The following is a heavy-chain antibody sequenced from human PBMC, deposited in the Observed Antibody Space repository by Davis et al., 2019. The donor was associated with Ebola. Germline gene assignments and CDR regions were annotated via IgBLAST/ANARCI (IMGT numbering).Heavy chain of an antibody. V-gene: IGHV4-34*01. CDR2: INHSGST. J-gene: IGHJ2*01. CDR1: GGTFSDYY. CDR3: VRTVLIVIPSTVRYFDL. Sequence: MPSETLSLTCAVYGGTFSDYYWSWIRQPPGKGLEWIGKINHSGSTNYNPSLKSRVTISIDTSKNQFSLKLSSVTAADTAIYYCVRTVLIVIPSTVRYFDLWGRGTLVTASS. D-gene: IGHD2-21*01.